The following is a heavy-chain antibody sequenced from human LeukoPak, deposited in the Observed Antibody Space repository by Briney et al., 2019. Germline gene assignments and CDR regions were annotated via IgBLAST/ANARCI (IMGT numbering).Heavy chain of an antibody. Sequence: SETLSLTCTVSGGSISSYYWSWIRQPPGKGLEWIGYIYYSGSTNYNPSLKSRVTISVDTSKNQFSLKLSSVTAADAAVYYCARRVGSSSSSVENWFDPWGQGTLVTVSS. CDR3: ARRVGSSSSSVENWFDP. J-gene: IGHJ5*02. D-gene: IGHD6-6*01. CDR2: IYYSGST. V-gene: IGHV4-59*08. CDR1: GGSISSYY.